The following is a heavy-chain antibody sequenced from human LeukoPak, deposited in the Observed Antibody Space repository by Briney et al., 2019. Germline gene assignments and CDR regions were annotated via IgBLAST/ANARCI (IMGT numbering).Heavy chain of an antibody. Sequence: SETLSLTCTVSGYSISSGYYWGWIRQPPGKGLEWIGSIYHSGSTYYNPSLKSRVTISVDTSKNQFSLKLSSVTAADTAVYYCARLYFDSTYYFDYWGQGTLVTVSS. D-gene: IGHD3-9*01. CDR3: ARLYFDSTYYFDY. CDR1: GYSISSGYY. V-gene: IGHV4-38-2*02. J-gene: IGHJ4*02. CDR2: IYHSGST.